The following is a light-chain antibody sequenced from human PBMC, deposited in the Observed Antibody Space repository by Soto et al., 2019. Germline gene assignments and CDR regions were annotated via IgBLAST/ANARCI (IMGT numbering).Light chain of an antibody. CDR1: QSLVYSDGNTY. CDR2: KVS. CDR3: MQATYWRT. Sequence: DVVMTQSPLSLPVTLGQPASISCRSSQSLVYSDGNTYLNWFHQRPGQSPRRLIYKVSIRDSGVPDRFGGSGSGTDFTLKISRVEAEDVGVFYCMQATYWRTFGQGTRVEIK. J-gene: IGKJ1*01. V-gene: IGKV2-30*01.